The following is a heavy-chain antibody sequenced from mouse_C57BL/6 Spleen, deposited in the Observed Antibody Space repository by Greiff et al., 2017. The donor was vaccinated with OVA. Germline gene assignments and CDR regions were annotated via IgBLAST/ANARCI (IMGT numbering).Heavy chain of an antibody. V-gene: IGHV5-4*01. J-gene: IGHJ2*01. D-gene: IGHD2-1*01. CDR1: GFTFSSYA. CDR2: ISDGGSYT. CDR3: ARGFDYGNAPYYFDY. Sequence: EVHLVESGGGLVKPGGSLKLSCAASGFTFSSYAMSWVRQTPEKRLEWVATISDGGSYTYYPDNVKGRFTISRDNAKNNLYLQMSHLKTEDTAMYYCARGFDYGNAPYYFDYWGQGTTLTVSS.